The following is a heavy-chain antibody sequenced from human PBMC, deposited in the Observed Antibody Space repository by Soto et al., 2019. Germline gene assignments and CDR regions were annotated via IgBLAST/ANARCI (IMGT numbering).Heavy chain of an antibody. Sequence: ASVKVSCKASGYTFTSYGISSVRQAPGQGLEWMGWISTYNGNTKYAQKLQGRVTMTTDTSTSTAYMELRSLRSDDTAVLYCAREMVRGVGSDYWGQGTLVTVSS. CDR2: ISTYNGNT. CDR1: GYTFTSYG. J-gene: IGHJ4*02. CDR3: AREMVRGVGSDY. V-gene: IGHV1-18*01. D-gene: IGHD3-10*01.